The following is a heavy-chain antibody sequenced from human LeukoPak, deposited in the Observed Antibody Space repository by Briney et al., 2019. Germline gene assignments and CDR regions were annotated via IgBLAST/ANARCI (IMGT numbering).Heavy chain of an antibody. CDR1: GFIFNSYG. V-gene: IGHV3-30*19. CDR3: ARARSSYGYGDAFDI. D-gene: IGHD5-18*01. J-gene: IGHJ3*02. Sequence: GGSLRLSCAASGFIFNSYGMHWVRQAPGKGLEWVADISYDGSSKYYADSVKGRFTISRDNSKNTLYLQMNSLRAEDTAVYYCARARSSYGYGDAFDIWGQGTMVTVSS. CDR2: ISYDGSSK.